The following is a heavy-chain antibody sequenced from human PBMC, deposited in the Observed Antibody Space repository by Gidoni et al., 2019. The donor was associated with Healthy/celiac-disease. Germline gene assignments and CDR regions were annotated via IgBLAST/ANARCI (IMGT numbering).Heavy chain of an antibody. J-gene: IGHJ3*02. CDR3: ARDSGNPYPYYDSRVPSFDI. Sequence: QVQLQETAPGLVKPSQTMSPTCTVSGGDISRGGYYWGWLRQHPGKGLAWIGYIYYSGSTYYNPSLKSRVTISVDTSKHQFSLKLTSVTAADTAVYYCARDSGNPYPYYDSRVPSFDIWGQGTMVTVSS. CDR1: GGDISRGGYY. D-gene: IGHD3-22*01. CDR2: IYYSGST. V-gene: IGHV4-31*03.